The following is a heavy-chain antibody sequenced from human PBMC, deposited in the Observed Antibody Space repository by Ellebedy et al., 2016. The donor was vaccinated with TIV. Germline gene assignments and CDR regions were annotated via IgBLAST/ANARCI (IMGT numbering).Heavy chain of an antibody. CDR3: ARTPVNDYWYFDL. Sequence: AASVKVSCKAYGYTFTDYYMHWVRQAPGQGLEWIGWINPNSGCTNYAQKFQGRVTMTRDTSISTAYMELSRLRSDDTAVYYCARTPVNDYWYFDLWGRGTLVTVSS. V-gene: IGHV1-2*02. CDR1: GYTFTDYY. J-gene: IGHJ2*01. CDR2: INPNSGCT. D-gene: IGHD3-16*01.